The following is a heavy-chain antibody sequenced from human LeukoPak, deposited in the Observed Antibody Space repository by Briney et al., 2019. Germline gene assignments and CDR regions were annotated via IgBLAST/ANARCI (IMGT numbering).Heavy chain of an antibody. V-gene: IGHV3-30*04. CDR3: GRAGPVTKDHFMDV. J-gene: IGHJ6*03. D-gene: IGHD2-2*01. CDR1: GFSLTRNT. Sequence: GGSLRLSCAASGFSLTRNTVHWVRQAPGKGLEWVAIILYDGTNENYADSVKGRFTMSTNNVDNTVYLQMNRLRVEDTAIYYCGRAGPVTKDHFMDVWGKGTTVTVSS. CDR2: ILYDGTNE.